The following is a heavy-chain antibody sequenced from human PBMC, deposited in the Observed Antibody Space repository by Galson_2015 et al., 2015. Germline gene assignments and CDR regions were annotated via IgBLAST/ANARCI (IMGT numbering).Heavy chain of an antibody. V-gene: IGHV2-70*01. CDR1: GFSLSTSGMC. D-gene: IGHD6-13*01. J-gene: IGHJ4*02. CDR3: ARISSSWRPYFDY. CDR2: IDWDDDK. Sequence: PALVKPTQTLTLTCTFSGFSLSTSGMCVSWIRQPPGKALEWLALIDWDDDKYYSKSLKTRLTISKDTSKNQVVLTMPNMDPVDTATYYCARISSSWRPYFDYWGQGTLVTVSS.